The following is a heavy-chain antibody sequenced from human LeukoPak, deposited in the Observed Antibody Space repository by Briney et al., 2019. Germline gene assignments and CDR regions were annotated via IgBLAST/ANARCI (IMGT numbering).Heavy chain of an antibody. CDR3: ARDRGYSSSWYYFDY. J-gene: IGHJ4*02. V-gene: IGHV4-4*07. D-gene: IGHD6-13*01. CDR1: GGSISSYY. Sequence: SETLSLTCTVSGGSISSYYWSWIRQPAGKGLEWVGRIYTSGSTNYNPSLKSRVTMSVDTSKNQFSLKLSSVTAADTAVYYCARDRGYSSSWYYFDYWGQGTLVTVSS. CDR2: IYTSGST.